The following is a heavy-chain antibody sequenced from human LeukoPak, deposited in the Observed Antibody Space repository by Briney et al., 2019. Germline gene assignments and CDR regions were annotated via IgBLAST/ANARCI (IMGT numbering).Heavy chain of an antibody. CDR1: GYTFTSYG. V-gene: IGHV1-18*01. D-gene: IGHD4-17*01. Sequence: ASVKVSCKASGYTFTSYGISWVRQAPGQGLEWMGWISAYNGNTNYAQKLQGRVTMTTDTSTSTAYMELRSLRSDDTAVYYCARERDYGDYVSIWECMDVWGQGTTVTVSS. CDR2: ISAYNGNT. J-gene: IGHJ6*02. CDR3: ARERDYGDYVSIWECMDV.